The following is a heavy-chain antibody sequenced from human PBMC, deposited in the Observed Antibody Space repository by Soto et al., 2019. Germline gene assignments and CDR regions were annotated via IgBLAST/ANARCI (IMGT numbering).Heavy chain of an antibody. V-gene: IGHV4-61*01. CDR1: GGSVSSGSYY. CDR3: ASGVLPNWFDP. CDR2: IYYSGST. D-gene: IGHD1-26*01. Sequence: QVQLQESGPGLVKPSETLSLTCTVSGGSVSSGSYYWSWIRQPPGKGLEWIGYIYYSGSTNYNPSLKSRVTISVDTSKNQFSLKLSSVTAADTAVYYCASGVLPNWFDPWGQGTLVTVSS. J-gene: IGHJ5*02.